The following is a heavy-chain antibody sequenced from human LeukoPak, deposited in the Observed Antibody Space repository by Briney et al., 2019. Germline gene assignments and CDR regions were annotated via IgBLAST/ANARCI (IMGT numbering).Heavy chain of an antibody. CDR2: ISGSGGST. CDR1: GFTFSSYW. D-gene: IGHD2-2*01. V-gene: IGHV3-23*01. Sequence: SGGSLRLSCAASGFTFSSYWMHWVRQAPGKGLEWVSAISGSGGSTYYADSVKGRFTISRDNSKNTLYLQMNSLRAEDTAVYYCAKDRYTLPAAISLDYWGQGTLVTVST. J-gene: IGHJ4*02. CDR3: AKDRYTLPAAISLDY.